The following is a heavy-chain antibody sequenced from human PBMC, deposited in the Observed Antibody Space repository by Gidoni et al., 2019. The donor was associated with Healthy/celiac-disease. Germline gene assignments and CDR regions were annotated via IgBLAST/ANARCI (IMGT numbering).Heavy chain of an antibody. Sequence: EVQLVESGGVVVQPGGSLRLPWAASGFTFDDYTMHWVRQAPGKGLEWVSLISWDGGSTYYADSVKGRFTISRDNSKNSLYLQMNSLRTEDTALYYCAKDPLGRGLYYGMDVWGHGTTVTVSS. CDR3: AKDPLGRGLYYGMDV. J-gene: IGHJ6*02. CDR1: GFTFDDYT. V-gene: IGHV3-43*01. CDR2: ISWDGGST.